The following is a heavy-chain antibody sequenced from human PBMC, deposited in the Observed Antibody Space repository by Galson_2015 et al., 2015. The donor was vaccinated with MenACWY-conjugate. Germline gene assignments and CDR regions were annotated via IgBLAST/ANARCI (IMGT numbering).Heavy chain of an antibody. CDR3: ARGQKYGSGSYKDV. CDR1: GFTFSSYA. V-gene: IGHV3-30*04. J-gene: IGHJ6*02. D-gene: IGHD3-10*01. CDR2: ISYDGSNQ. Sequence: SLRLSCAVSGFTFSSYALHWVRQAPGKGLEWVAVISYDGSNQYYADSVKGRFTISRDNSKNTLYLQMNSLRAEDTAVYYCARGQKYGSGSYKDVWGQGTTVTVSS.